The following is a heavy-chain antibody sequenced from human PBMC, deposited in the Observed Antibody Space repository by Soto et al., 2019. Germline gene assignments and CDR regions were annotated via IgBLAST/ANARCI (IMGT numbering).Heavy chain of an antibody. CDR2: ISGSGST. CDR1: GSTFSDYG. Sequence: PGGSLRLSCAASGSTFSDYGMSWVRQAPGKGLEWVSAISGSGSTFYADSVKGRFTISRDNSKNTLFLQMNSLRAQDTAVYYCAKDYLRWAQPWGQGTLVTVSS. J-gene: IGHJ5*02. CDR3: AKDYLRWAQP. V-gene: IGHV3-23*01. D-gene: IGHD1-26*01.